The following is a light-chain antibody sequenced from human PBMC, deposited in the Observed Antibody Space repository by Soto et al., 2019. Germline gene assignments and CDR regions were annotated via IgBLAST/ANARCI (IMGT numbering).Light chain of an antibody. V-gene: IGKV1-13*02. J-gene: IGKJ5*01. CDR2: DVS. Sequence: AIQLTQSPSSLSASVGDRVTITCRASQDIRGALAWYQQKPGKPPKLLIFDVSSLQSGVPSRFSGSGSGTDFTLTISSLQPEDFATYYCQQFNTYPITCGRGTRLEIK. CDR1: QDIRGA. CDR3: QQFNTYPIT.